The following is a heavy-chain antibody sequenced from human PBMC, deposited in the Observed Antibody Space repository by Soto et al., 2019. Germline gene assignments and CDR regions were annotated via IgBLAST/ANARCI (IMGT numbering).Heavy chain of an antibody. V-gene: IGHV1-8*01. CDR3: ARLMGILVVPAAIRPLGYYGMDV. CDR1: GYTFTSYD. CDR2: MNPNSGNT. D-gene: IGHD2-2*01. J-gene: IGHJ6*02. Sequence: ASVKVSCKASGYTFTSYDINWVRQATGQGLEWMGWMNPNSGNTGYAQKFQGRVTMTRNTSISTAYMELSSLRSEDTAVYYCARLMGILVVPAAIRPLGYYGMDVWGQGTTVTVSS.